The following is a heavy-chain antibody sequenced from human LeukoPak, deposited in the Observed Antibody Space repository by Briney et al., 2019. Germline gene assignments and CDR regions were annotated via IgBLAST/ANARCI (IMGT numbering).Heavy chain of an antibody. CDR1: GGSISNYY. J-gene: IGHJ4*02. CDR3: ARHDAGTAARPFDN. D-gene: IGHD6-6*01. V-gene: IGHV4-4*09. Sequence: SETLSLTCTVSGGSISNYYWSWIRRPPGKGLEWIAYIHASGPTNYNPSLKSRITISVDTSKNQFSLKLSSVTAADTAVYYCARHDAGTAARPFDNWGQGTLVTVSS. CDR2: IHASGPT.